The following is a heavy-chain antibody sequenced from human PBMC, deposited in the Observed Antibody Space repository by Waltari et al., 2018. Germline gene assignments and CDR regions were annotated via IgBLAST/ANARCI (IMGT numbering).Heavy chain of an antibody. CDR3: ARDRGVPYYFDY. CDR2: INPSGGST. CDR1: GYTFTSYY. D-gene: IGHD3-10*01. Sequence: QVQLVQAGAEVKKPGASVKVACKASGYTFTSYYMHLVRQAPGQGLEWMGIINPSGGSTSYAQKFQGRVTMTRDTSTSTVYMELSSLRSEDTAVYYCARDRGVPYYFDYWGQGTLVTVSS. J-gene: IGHJ4*02. V-gene: IGHV1-46*01.